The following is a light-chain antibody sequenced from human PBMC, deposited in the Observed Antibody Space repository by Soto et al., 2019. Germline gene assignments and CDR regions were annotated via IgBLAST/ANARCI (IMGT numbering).Light chain of an antibody. CDR3: QQRSSWT. V-gene: IGKV3-11*01. CDR1: QSVSSF. CDR2: DAS. J-gene: IGKJ1*01. Sequence: EIVLTQSPATLSLSPGERATRSCRASQSVSSFLGWYQQKPGQAPRLLIYDASNRAPGIPARFSGSGSGTDFTLTISSLEPEDFAVYYCQQRSSWTFGQGTKVEI.